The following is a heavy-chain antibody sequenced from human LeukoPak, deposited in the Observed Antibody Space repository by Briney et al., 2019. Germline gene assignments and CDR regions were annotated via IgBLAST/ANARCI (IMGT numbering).Heavy chain of an antibody. CDR2: IGGSGGST. J-gene: IGHJ4*02. V-gene: IGHV3-23*01. CDR3: AKLHSSGFLDY. Sequence: QSGGSLRLSCAASGFTFSSYAMSWVRQAPGKGLEWVSAIGGSGGSTYYADSVKGRFTISRDNSKNTLYLQMNSLRAEDTAIYYCAKLHSSGFLDYWGQGTLVTVSS. CDR1: GFTFSSYA. D-gene: IGHD3-22*01.